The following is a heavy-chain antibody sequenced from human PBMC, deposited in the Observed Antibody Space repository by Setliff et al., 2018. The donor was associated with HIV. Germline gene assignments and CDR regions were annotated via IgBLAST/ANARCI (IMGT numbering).Heavy chain of an antibody. V-gene: IGHV4-59*11. Sequence: ASETLSLTCTVSGGSISSHYWSWLRLPPGKGLEWIGTIYYNGNTNYNPSLKSRVTILVATSKTLFSLKLSSVTAADTAVYYCARARTYCSGGSCYSGYFDYWGQGTLVTVSS. CDR2: IYYNGNT. D-gene: IGHD2-15*01. J-gene: IGHJ4*02. CDR1: GGSISSHY. CDR3: ARARTYCSGGSCYSGYFDY.